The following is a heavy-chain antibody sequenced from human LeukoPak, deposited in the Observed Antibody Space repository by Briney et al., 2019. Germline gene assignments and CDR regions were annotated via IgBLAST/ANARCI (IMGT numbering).Heavy chain of an antibody. CDR2: IKQDGSEK. CDR1: GFTFSSYW. CDR3: ARSGGITMVRGAPYYFDY. J-gene: IGHJ4*02. V-gene: IGHV3-7*05. Sequence: GGSPRLSCAASGFTFSSYWMSWVRQAPGKGLEWVANIKQDGSEKYYVDSVKGRFTISRDNAKNSLYLQMNSLRAEDTAVYYCARSGGITMVRGAPYYFDYWGQGTLVTVSS. D-gene: IGHD3-10*01.